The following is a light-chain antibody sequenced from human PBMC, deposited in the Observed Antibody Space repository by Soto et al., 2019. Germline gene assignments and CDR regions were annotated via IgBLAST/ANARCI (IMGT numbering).Light chain of an antibody. J-gene: IGKJ4*01. CDR1: QSVLYSSNNKNY. V-gene: IGKV4-1*01. Sequence: DIVMTQSPDSLAVSLGERATIWWRSSQSVLYSSNNKNYLAWYQQKRGQPPKVLIYWASTRESGVPDRFSGSGSGTDFTLTINSLQAEDVAVYYCQQYYNSPLTFGGGTKVDIK. CDR3: QQYYNSPLT. CDR2: WAS.